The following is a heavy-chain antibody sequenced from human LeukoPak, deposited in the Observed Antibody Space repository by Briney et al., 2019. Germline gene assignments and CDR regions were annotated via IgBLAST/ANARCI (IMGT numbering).Heavy chain of an antibody. D-gene: IGHD1-26*01. V-gene: IGHV4-39*07. CDR1: GGSIRSNNYY. CDR3: ARAAGARVYYYYMDV. Sequence: SETLSLTCSVSGGSIRSNNYYWGWVRQPPGKGLEWIGSIYYSGNTYYNPSLRSRVTISVDTSKNQFSLKLSSVTAADTAVFYCARAAGARVYYYYMDVWGKGTTVTISS. J-gene: IGHJ6*03. CDR2: IYYSGNT.